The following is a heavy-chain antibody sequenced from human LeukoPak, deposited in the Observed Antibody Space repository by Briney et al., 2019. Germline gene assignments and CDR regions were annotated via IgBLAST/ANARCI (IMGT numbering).Heavy chain of an antibody. D-gene: IGHD3-3*01. Sequence: ASVKVTCKASGYTFARYGISRVRQAPGQGLEWMGWISAYNGNTNYAQKLQGRVTMTTDTSTNTAYMELRSLRSDDTAVYYCERDRGRFLEWPGNYWGQGSLVTVSS. CDR1: GYTFARYG. V-gene: IGHV1-18*01. J-gene: IGHJ4*02. CDR3: ERDRGRFLEWPGNY. CDR2: ISAYNGNT.